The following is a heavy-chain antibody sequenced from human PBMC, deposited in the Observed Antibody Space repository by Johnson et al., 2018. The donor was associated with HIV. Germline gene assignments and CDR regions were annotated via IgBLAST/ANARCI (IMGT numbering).Heavy chain of an antibody. V-gene: IGHV3-13*01. CDR3: AREAGAFDI. J-gene: IGHJ3*02. CDR1: GFTFSTYD. Sequence: VQLVESGGGLVQPGGSLRLSCEASGFTFSTYDMHWVRQATGKGLEWVSAIGTAGDTYYPGSVKGRFTISRENAKNSLYLQMNTLRAEDTAVYYCAREAGAFDIWGQGTTVTVSS. CDR2: IGTAGDT.